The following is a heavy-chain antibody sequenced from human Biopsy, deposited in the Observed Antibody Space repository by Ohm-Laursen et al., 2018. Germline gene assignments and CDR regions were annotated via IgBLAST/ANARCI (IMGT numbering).Heavy chain of an antibody. D-gene: IGHD3-22*01. Sequence: TQTLTLTCAFSGVSLSNYGVGVGWIRQPPGKALEWLALIFWDDDKGYNPSLKNRLTVTKDTSKNQVVLTMINVDPVDTATYYCAHSPWYQGSRYYYDYWGQGILVTVFS. CDR2: IFWDDDK. CDR3: AHSPWYQGSRYYYDY. CDR1: GVSLSNYGVG. J-gene: IGHJ4*02. V-gene: IGHV2-5*02.